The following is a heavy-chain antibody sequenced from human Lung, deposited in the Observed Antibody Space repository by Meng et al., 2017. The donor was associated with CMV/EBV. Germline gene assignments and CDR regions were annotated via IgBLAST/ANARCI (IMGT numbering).Heavy chain of an antibody. J-gene: IGHJ4*02. CDR2: TYYRSKWYH. D-gene: IGHD4-23*01. CDR3: ARGINGGCGD. Sequence: QVPVKQSGPGLVKPSQTLSLPCASSGDIVSSNSAAWHWSRQSPSRGLEWLGRTYYRSKWYHEYAVSVKSRITISPDTPKNQFSLQLNSMTPEDTAVYYCARGINGGCGDWGQGTLVTVSS. V-gene: IGHV6-1*01. CDR1: GDIVSSNSAA.